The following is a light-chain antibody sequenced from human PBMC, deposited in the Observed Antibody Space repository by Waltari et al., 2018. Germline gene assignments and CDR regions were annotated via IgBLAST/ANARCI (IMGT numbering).Light chain of an antibody. V-gene: IGKV3-20*01. CDR1: QSVASNY. CDR3: QRFGSSPYT. CDR2: GAS. J-gene: IGKJ2*01. Sequence: EIVLTQSPGTLSLSPGERATLSCRASQSVASNYLAWYQQKPGQAPSLLIYGASSRATGIPDRFSGSGSGTDFTLTISRLEPEDFAVYYCQRFGSSPYTFGQGTKLEIK.